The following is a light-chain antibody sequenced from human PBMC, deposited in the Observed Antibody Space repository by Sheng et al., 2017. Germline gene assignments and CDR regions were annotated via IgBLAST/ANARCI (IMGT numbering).Light chain of an antibody. Sequence: QSVLTQPPSVSGAPGQRVTISCTGSSSNIGAGYDVHWYQQLPGTAPKLLIYGNSNRPSGVPDRFSGSKSGTSASLAITGLQAEDEADYYCQSYGSNLNVNWVFGGGTKLTVL. CDR1: SSNIGAGYD. CDR3: QSYGSNLNVNWV. J-gene: IGLJ3*02. CDR2: GNS. V-gene: IGLV1-40*01.